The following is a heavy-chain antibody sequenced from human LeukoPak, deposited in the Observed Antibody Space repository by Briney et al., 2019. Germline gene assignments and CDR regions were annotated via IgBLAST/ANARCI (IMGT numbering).Heavy chain of an antibody. CDR1: GFTFSAYW. CDR3: TRTLYGDC. V-gene: IGHV3-74*01. CDR2: MNPDGSGS. D-gene: IGHD3-16*01. Sequence: RGSLRLSCAPPGFTFSAYWMHWVPQAPGEGLLWVSRMNPDGSGSYYADSVKGRFTISRDNAKNTLYLQMNSLRAEDTAVYYCTRTLYGDCWGQGTLVTVSS. J-gene: IGHJ4*02.